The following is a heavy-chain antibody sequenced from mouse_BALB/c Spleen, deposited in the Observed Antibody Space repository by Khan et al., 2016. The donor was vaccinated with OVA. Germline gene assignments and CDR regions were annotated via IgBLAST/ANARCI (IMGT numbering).Heavy chain of an antibody. V-gene: IGHV5-17*02. CDR2: ISSGSSSI. CDR1: GFTFSRFG. J-gene: IGHJ2*01. Sequence: EVELVESGGGLVQPGGSRKLSCAASGFTFSRFGMHWVRQAPEKGLEWVAYISSGSSSIYYADTVKGRFTISSNNPKNTLFLQMTRLRSEDTAMYYCAKYSNFDYWGQGTTLTVSS. CDR3: AKYSNFDY.